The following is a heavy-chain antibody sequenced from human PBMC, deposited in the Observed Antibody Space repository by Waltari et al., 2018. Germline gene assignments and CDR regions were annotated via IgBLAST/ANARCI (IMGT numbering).Heavy chain of an antibody. Sequence: EVQLVESGGGLVQPGGSLRLSCAASGFTFSSYWMSWVRQAPGKGLEWVANIKQDGSEKYYVDSVKGRFTISRDNAKNSLYLQMNSLRAEDTAVDYCARESEYSGYALDYWGQGTLVTVSS. CDR2: IKQDGSEK. D-gene: IGHD5-12*01. CDR1: GFTFSSYW. J-gene: IGHJ4*02. V-gene: IGHV3-7*01. CDR3: ARESEYSGYALDY.